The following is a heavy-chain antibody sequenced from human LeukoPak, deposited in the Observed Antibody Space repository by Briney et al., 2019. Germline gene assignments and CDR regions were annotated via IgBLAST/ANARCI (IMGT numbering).Heavy chain of an antibody. CDR2: ISTYNGNT. D-gene: IGHD1-26*01. Sequence: GASVKVSCKASGYTFTSYGISWVRQAPGQGLEWMGWISTYNGNTNYAQKLQGRVTMTTDTSTSTAYMELRSLRSDDTAVYYCARDYINSETYYFGFWGQGALVTVSS. CDR3: ARDYINSETYYFGF. J-gene: IGHJ4*02. V-gene: IGHV1-18*01. CDR1: GYTFTSYG.